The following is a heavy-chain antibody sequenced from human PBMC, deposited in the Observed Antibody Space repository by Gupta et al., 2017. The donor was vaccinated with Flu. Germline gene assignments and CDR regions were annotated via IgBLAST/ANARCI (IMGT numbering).Heavy chain of an antibody. CDR1: GFTFSSYA. CDR2: ISGSGGST. Sequence: EVQLLESGGGLVQPGGSLRLSCAASGFTFSSYAMSWVRQAPGKGLEWVSAISGSGGSTYYADSVKGRFTISRDNSKNTLYLQMNSLRAEDTAVYYCAKDPSRIAVSQLRKYFQHWGQGTLVTVSS. V-gene: IGHV3-23*01. CDR3: AKDPSRIAVSQLRKYFQH. D-gene: IGHD6-19*01. J-gene: IGHJ1*01.